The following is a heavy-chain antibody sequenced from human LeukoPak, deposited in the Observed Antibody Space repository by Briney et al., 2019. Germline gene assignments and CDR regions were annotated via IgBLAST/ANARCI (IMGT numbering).Heavy chain of an antibody. D-gene: IGHD2-15*01. CDR3: AKGSASARPYYFDS. V-gene: IGHV3-23*01. CDR1: GFTFSSYA. Sequence: GGSLRLSCAASGFTFSSYAMHWVRQAPGEGLEWVSSISGSGGSTYYADSVQGRFTISRENSKNTLYLQMNSLRAEDTAVYYCAKGSASARPYYFDSWGQGTLITVSS. CDR2: ISGSGGST. J-gene: IGHJ4*02.